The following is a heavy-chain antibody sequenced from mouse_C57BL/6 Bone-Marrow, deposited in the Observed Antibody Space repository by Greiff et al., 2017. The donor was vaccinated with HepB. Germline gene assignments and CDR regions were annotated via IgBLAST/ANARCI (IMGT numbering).Heavy chain of an antibody. CDR1: GYSFTSYY. Sequence: QVQLKESGPELVKPGASVKISCKASGYSFTSYYIHWVKQRPGQGLEWIGWIYPGSGNTKYNEKFKGKATLTADTSSSTAYMQLSSLTSEDSAVYYCARLYDYVDYWGQGTTLTVSS. CDR2: IYPGSGNT. CDR3: ARLYDYVDY. J-gene: IGHJ2*01. D-gene: IGHD2-4*01. V-gene: IGHV1-66*01.